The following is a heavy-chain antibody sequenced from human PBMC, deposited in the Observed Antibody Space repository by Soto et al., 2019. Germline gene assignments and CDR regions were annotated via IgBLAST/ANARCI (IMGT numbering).Heavy chain of an antibody. D-gene: IGHD3-3*01. CDR3: ARAGRITSFGVVTT. CDR2: ISSSDSTI. J-gene: IGHJ4*02. Sequence: GGSLRLSCAASGFPFTTYSMNWVRQAPGKGLEWVSYISSSDSTIYYADFVQGRFTISRDNAKNSLYLQMNSLRAEDTATYYCARAGRITSFGVVTTWGQGTLVTVSS. V-gene: IGHV3-48*01. CDR1: GFPFTTYS.